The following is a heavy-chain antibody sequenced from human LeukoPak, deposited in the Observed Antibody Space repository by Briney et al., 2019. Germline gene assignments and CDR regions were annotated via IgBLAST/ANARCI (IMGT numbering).Heavy chain of an antibody. Sequence: PGGSLRLSCAASGFTFSSYSMNWVRQAPGKGLEWVSSISSSSSYIYYADSVKCRFTISRDNAKNSLYLQMNSLRAGDTAVYYCARDRSDYDSSGYYYCAFDIWGQGTMVTVSS. CDR1: GFTFSSYS. CDR2: ISSSSSYI. D-gene: IGHD3-22*01. J-gene: IGHJ3*02. CDR3: ARDRSDYDSSGYYYCAFDI. V-gene: IGHV3-21*01.